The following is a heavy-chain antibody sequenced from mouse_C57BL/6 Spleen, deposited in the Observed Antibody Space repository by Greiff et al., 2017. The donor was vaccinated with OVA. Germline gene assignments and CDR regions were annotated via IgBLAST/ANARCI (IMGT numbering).Heavy chain of an antibody. CDR1: GFTFSNYW. CDR3: TDILYGNYPPRYYYAMDY. J-gene: IGHJ4*01. D-gene: IGHD2-1*01. V-gene: IGHV6-3*01. CDR2: IRLKSDNYAT. Sequence: EVKLQESGGGLVQPGGSMKLSCVASGFTFSNYWMNWVRQSPEKGLEWVAQIRLKSDNYATHYAESVKGRFTISRDDSKSSVYLQMNNLRAEDTGIYYCTDILYGNYPPRYYYAMDYWGQGTSVTVSS.